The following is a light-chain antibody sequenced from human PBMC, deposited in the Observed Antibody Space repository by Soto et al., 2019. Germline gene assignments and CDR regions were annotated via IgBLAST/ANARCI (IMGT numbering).Light chain of an antibody. CDR3: SSYADSNSYV. CDR2: EVT. CDR1: SSDVGGYNY. V-gene: IGLV2-8*01. J-gene: IGLJ1*01. Sequence: QSVLTQPPSASGSPGQSVTISCTGTSSDVGGYNYVYWYQQHPGKAPKLMIYEVTKRPSGVPDRFSGSKSGNTASLTVSGPQAEDEADYYCSSYADSNSYVFGTGTKLTVL.